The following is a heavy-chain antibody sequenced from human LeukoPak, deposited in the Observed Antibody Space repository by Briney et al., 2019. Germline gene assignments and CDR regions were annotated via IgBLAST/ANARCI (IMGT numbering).Heavy chain of an antibody. J-gene: IGHJ4*02. CDR3: ARDMTTFGGLMLPEY. CDR1: GYTFTTYG. D-gene: IGHD3-16*01. Sequence: ASVKVSCKASGYTFTTYGISWVRQAPGQGLEWMGWISGYNGNTKSVEKFQGRVTMTTDISTSTAYMEMRSLRYDDTAVYYCARDMTTFGGLMLPEYWGQGTLVTVSS. V-gene: IGHV1-18*01. CDR2: ISGYNGNT.